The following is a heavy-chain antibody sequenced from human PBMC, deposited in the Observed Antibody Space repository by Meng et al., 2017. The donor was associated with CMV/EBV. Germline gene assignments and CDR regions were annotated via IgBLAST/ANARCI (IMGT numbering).Heavy chain of an antibody. CDR2: IDPSSGGT. CDR1: GFTFTGYY. J-gene: IGHJ6*02. D-gene: IGHD6-19*01. CDR3: ARTAYNSGWWGGDYYSGMDV. V-gene: IGHV1-2*02. Sequence: ASVKVSCKASGFTFTGYYIHWVRQAPGQGLEWMGWIDPSSGGTNYAQRFQGRVTMTRDTSISTAYMELTRLRSDDTAVYYCARTAYNSGWWGGDYYSGMDVWGQGNAGHRLL.